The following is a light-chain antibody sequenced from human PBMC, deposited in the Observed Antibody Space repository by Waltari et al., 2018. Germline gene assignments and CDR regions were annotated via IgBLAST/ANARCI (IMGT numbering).Light chain of an antibody. V-gene: IGKV4-1*01. Sequence: DIAMTQSPDSLAVSLGERATINCKSSRSFFYTDNHKNYLTRYQQKPGQPPQLLISWASTRESGVPDRFIGSGSGTDFTLTISSLQAEDVAVYYCHQHYTTPWTFGQGTLVEL. CDR2: WAS. J-gene: IGKJ1*01. CDR1: RSFFYTDNHKNY. CDR3: HQHYTTPWT.